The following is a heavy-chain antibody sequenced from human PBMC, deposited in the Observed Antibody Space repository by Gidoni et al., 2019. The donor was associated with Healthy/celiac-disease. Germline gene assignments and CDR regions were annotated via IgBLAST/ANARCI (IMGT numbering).Heavy chain of an antibody. Sequence: VSAISGSGGSTYYADSVKGRFTISRDNSKNTLYLQMNSLRAEDTAVYYCAKDRGYYGSGSYYKYWGQGTLVTVSS. J-gene: IGHJ4*02. CDR3: AKDRGYYGSGSYYKY. D-gene: IGHD3-10*01. CDR2: ISGSGGST. V-gene: IGHV3-23*01.